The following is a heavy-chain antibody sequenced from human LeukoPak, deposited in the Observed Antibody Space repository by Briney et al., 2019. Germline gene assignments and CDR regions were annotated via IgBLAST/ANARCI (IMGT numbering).Heavy chain of an antibody. CDR3: ARRLWETTDFDY. CDR2: IKQDGSEK. V-gene: IGHV3-7*01. CDR1: GFTFSSYA. J-gene: IGHJ4*02. D-gene: IGHD2-21*01. Sequence: GGSLRLSCAASGFTFSSYAMSWVRQAPGKGLEWVANIKQDGSEKYYVDSVKGRFTISRDNAMNSLSLQMNSLRAEDAAVYYCARRLWETTDFDYWGQGTLVTVSS.